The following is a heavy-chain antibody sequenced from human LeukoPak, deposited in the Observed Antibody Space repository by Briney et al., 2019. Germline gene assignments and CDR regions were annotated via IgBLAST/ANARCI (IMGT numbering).Heavy chain of an antibody. V-gene: IGHV1-8*01. D-gene: IGHD3-3*01. Sequence: ASVKVSCKASGYTFTSCDINWVRQATGQGLEWMGWMNPNSGNTGYAQKFQGRVTMTRNTSISTAYMELSSLRSEDTAVYYCARGSWAIFGVVITGGDWFDPWGQGTLVTVSS. J-gene: IGHJ5*02. CDR1: GYTFTSCD. CDR2: MNPNSGNT. CDR3: ARGSWAIFGVVITGGDWFDP.